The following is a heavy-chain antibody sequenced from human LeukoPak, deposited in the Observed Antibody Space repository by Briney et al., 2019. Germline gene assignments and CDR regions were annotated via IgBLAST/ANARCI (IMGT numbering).Heavy chain of an antibody. CDR2: INHSGST. J-gene: IGHJ4*02. D-gene: IGHD5-18*01. CDR1: GGSFSGYY. V-gene: IGHV4-34*01. Sequence: SETLSLTCAVYGGSFSGYYWSWIRQPPGKGLEWIGEINHSGSTNYNPSLKSRVTISVDTSKNQFSPKLSSVTAADTAVYYCARVRTWIQLWFVDYWGQGTLVTVSS. CDR3: ARVRTWIQLWFVDY.